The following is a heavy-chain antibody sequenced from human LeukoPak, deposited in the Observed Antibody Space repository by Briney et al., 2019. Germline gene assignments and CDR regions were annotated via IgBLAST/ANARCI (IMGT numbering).Heavy chain of an antibody. V-gene: IGHV4-59*01. J-gene: IGHJ4*02. D-gene: IGHD3-22*01. CDR3: ARGGSGYYYDFDY. CDR1: GGSISSYY. Sequence: SETLSLTCTVSGGSISSYYWSWIRQPPGKGLEWIGYTYYSGSTNYNPSLKSRVTISVDTSKNQFSLKLRSVTAADTAVYYCARGGSGYYYDFDYWGQGTLVTVSS. CDR2: TYYSGST.